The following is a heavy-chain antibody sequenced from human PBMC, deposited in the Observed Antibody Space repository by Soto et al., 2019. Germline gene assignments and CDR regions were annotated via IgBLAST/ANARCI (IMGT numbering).Heavy chain of an antibody. V-gene: IGHV3-30*02. CDR3: VTDHFDRSGFSYHLDC. J-gene: IGHJ4*02. D-gene: IGHD3-22*01. CDR2: IKNDGTAT. CDR1: GFTFSAYA. Sequence: PGGSLRLSCAASGFTFSAYAMHWVRQAPGKGLEWVGIIKNDGTATYYADSAKGRLTISRDNSRNRLYLQMNSLRVEDTALYYCVTDHFDRSGFSYHLDCWGLGTLVTVSS.